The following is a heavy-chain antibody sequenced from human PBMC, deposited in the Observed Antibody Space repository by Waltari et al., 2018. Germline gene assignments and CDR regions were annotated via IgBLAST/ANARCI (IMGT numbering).Heavy chain of an antibody. CDR2: IYWDDDK. J-gene: IGHJ1*01. CDR3: AHKGYSCGRGLSEYVQH. V-gene: IGHV2-5*02. D-gene: IGHD6-19*01. CDR1: GFSLSTSGVG. Sequence: QITLKESGPTLVKPTQTLTLTCTFSGFSLSTSGVGVGWIRQPPGKALEWLALIYWDDDKRYSPSLKSRLTITKDTSKNQVVPTMTNMDPADTATYYCAHKGYSCGRGLSEYVQHWGQGILVIVSS.